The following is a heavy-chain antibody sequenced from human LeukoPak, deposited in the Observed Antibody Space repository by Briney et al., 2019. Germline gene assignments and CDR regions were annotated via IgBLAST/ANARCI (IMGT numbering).Heavy chain of an antibody. CDR2: ISAYNGNT. CDR3: ATPYGDYGTGGDYYYYYMDV. CDR1: GYTFTSYG. J-gene: IGHJ6*03. Sequence: ASVKVSCKASGYTFTSYGISWVRQAPGQGLEWMGWISAYNGNTNYAQSLQGRLTMTTDTSTSTAYMELRSLRSDDTAVYYCATPYGDYGTGGDYYYYYMDVWGKGTTVTVSS. V-gene: IGHV1-18*01. D-gene: IGHD4-17*01.